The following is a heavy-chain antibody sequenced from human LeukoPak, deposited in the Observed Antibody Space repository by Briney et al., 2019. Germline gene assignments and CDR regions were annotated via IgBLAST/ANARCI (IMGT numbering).Heavy chain of an antibody. V-gene: IGHV4-34*01. CDR3: ARGRAARLHY. CDR1: GGSFSGYY. Sequence: PSETLSLTCAVYGGSFSGYYWSWIRQPPGKGLEWIGEINHSGSTNYNPSLKSRVTISVDTSKNQSSLKLSSVTAADTAVYYCARGRAARLHYWGQGTLVTVSS. CDR2: INHSGST. J-gene: IGHJ4*02. D-gene: IGHD6-6*01.